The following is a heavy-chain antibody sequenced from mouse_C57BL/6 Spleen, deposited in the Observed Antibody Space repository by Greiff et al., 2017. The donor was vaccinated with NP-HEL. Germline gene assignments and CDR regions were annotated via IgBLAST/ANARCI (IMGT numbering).Heavy chain of an antibody. D-gene: IGHD1-1*01. CDR3: GRWPYGSGGAWFAY. J-gene: IGHJ3*01. V-gene: IGHV1-61*01. CDR1: GYTFTSYW. Sequence: QVQLQQPGAELVRPGSSVKLSCKASGYTFTSYWMDWVKQRPGQGLEWIGNIYPSDSETHYNQKFKDKATLTVDKSSSTDFMQLSSLTSEDSAVYYCGRWPYGSGGAWFAYWGQGTLVTVSA. CDR2: IYPSDSET.